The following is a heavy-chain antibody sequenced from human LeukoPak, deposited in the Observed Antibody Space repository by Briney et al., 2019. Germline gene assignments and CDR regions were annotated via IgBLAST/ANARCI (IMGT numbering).Heavy chain of an antibody. CDR3: ARVRRLGYFDY. CDR2: IKQDGSEK. CDR1: GFTFSSYW. V-gene: IGHV3-7*01. J-gene: IGHJ4*02. Sequence: GWXLRLSCAASGFTFSSYWMSWVGQAPRKGVEWVANIKQDGSEKYYVDSVKGRFTISRDNAKNSLYLQMNSLRADDTAVYYCARVRRLGYFDYWGQGTLVTVSS. D-gene: IGHD4-17*01.